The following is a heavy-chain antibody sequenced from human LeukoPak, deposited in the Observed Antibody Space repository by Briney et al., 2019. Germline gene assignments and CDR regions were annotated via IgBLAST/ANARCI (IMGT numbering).Heavy chain of an antibody. J-gene: IGHJ4*02. Sequence: PGGSLRLSCLASAYTFSSYSINWVRQAQGEGLGWVSSIIVRMNYINYADSVGGRFRISRDDARDSLYLQMNSLRAEDTAVYYCVRLRRNSDTSGFYYYYDFWGQGTLVTVSS. V-gene: IGHV3-21*01. CDR1: AYTFSSYS. CDR3: VRLRRNSDTSGFYYYYDF. CDR2: IIVRMNYI. D-gene: IGHD3-22*01.